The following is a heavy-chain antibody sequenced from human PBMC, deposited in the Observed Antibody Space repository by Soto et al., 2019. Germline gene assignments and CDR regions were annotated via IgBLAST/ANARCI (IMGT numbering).Heavy chain of an antibody. CDR2: INPSGGST. D-gene: IGHD3-10*01. CDR1: GYTFTSYY. V-gene: IGHV1-46*01. J-gene: IGHJ6*02. Sequence: QVQLVQSGAEVKKPGASVKVSCKASGYTFTSYYMHWVRQAPGQGLEWMGIINPSGGSTSYAQKFQGRVTMTSDTSTSTVYMELSSLRSEDTAVYYCARQVMVRGVGYYYYYGMDVWGQGTTVTVSS. CDR3: ARQVMVRGVGYYYYYGMDV.